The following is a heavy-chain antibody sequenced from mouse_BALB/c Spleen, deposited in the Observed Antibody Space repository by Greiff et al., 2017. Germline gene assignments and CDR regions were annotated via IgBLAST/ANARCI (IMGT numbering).Heavy chain of an antibody. J-gene: IGHJ2*01. CDR1: GFTFTDYY. V-gene: IGHV7-3*02. CDR2: IRNKANGYTT. CDR3: ARDEGGLDY. Sequence: EVMLVESGGGLVQPGGSLRLSCATSGFTFTDYYMSWVRQPPGKALEWLGFIRNKANGYTTEYSASVKGRFTISRDNSQSILYLQMNTLRAEDSATYYCARDEGGLDYWGQGTTLTVSS.